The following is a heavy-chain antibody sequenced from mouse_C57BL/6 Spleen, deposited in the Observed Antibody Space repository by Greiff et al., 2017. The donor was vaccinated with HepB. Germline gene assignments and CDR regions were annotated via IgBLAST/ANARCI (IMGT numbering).Heavy chain of an antibody. CDR1: GYAFSSSW. Sequence: VKLQQSGPELVKPGASVKISCKASGYAFSSSWMNWVKQRPGKGLEWIGRIYPGDGDTNYNGKFKGKATLTADKSSSTAYMQLSSLTSEDSAVYFCARNLYYYSTSFAYWGQGTLVTVSA. CDR2: IYPGDGDT. CDR3: ARNLYYYSTSFAY. D-gene: IGHD1-1*01. V-gene: IGHV1-82*01. J-gene: IGHJ3*01.